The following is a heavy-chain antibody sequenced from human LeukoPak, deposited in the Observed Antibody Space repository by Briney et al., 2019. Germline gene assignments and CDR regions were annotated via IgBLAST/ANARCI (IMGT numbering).Heavy chain of an antibody. J-gene: IGHJ4*02. V-gene: IGHV3-7*01. CDR3: ASQPAVIDLDC. CDR1: GFSFSSYW. D-gene: IGHD2/OR15-2a*01. CDR2: INPDGGKK. Sequence: PGGSLRLSCAASGFSFSSYWMTWVRQAPGKGLEWVANINPDGGKKTYVDSVKGRFTISRDNAKNSLYLQMSSLRVGDTAVYYCASQPAVIDLDCWGQGTLVTVSS.